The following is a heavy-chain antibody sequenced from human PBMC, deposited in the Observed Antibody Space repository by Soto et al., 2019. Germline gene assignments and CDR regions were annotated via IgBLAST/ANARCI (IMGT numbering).Heavy chain of an antibody. V-gene: IGHV3-30*18. Sequence: AVGSQSLSWAAAGGTFISYGGHWVRQAPGKGLEWVAVISYDGSNKYYADSVKGRFTISRDNSKNTLYLQMNSLRAEDTAVYYCAKDPRGPYGYFDYWGQGTLVTVSS. CDR2: ISYDGSNK. CDR1: GGTFISYG. CDR3: AKDPRGPYGYFDY. D-gene: IGHD4-17*01. J-gene: IGHJ4*02.